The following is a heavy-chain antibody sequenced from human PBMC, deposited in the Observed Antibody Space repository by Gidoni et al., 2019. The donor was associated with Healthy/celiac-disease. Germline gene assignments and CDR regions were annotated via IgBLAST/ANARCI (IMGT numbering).Heavy chain of an antibody. CDR3: ARADIVVVPAAIEVVYYYYGMDV. Sequence: QVQLQESGPGLVKPSGTLSLTCAVSGGSISSSNWWSWVRQPPGKGLEWIGEIYHSGSTNYNPSLKSRVTISVDKSKNQFSLKLSSVTAADTAVYYCARADIVVVPAAIEVVYYYYGMDVWGQGTTVTVSS. J-gene: IGHJ6*02. V-gene: IGHV4-4*02. D-gene: IGHD2-2*02. CDR2: IYHSGST. CDR1: GGSISSSNW.